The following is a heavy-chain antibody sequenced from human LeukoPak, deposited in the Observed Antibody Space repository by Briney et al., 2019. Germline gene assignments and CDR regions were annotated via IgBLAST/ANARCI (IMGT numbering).Heavy chain of an antibody. J-gene: IGHJ4*02. CDR1: GLTFSSYS. CDR2: ISSSRSYI. V-gene: IGHV3-21*01. Sequence: PGGSLRLSCAASGLTFSSYSMNWVRQAPGKGLEWVSSISSSRSYIYYADSVKGRFTISRDNAKNSLYLQMNSLRAEDTAIYYCARVSYVRGVTVYYFDHWGQGTLVTVSS. D-gene: IGHD3-10*02. CDR3: ARVSYVRGVTVYYFDH.